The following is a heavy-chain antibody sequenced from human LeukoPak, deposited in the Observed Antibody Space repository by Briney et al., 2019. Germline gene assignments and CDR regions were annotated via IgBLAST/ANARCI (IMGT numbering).Heavy chain of an antibody. CDR2: INPSGGST. V-gene: IGHV1-46*01. D-gene: IGHD4-23*01. Sequence: ASVKVSCKASGYTFTSYYMHWVRQAPGQGLEWMGIINPSGGSTSYAQKFQGRVTMTRDTSTSTVYMELSSLRSEDTAVYYCARWGDHYGGNSGYYFDYWGQGTLVTVSS. CDR1: GYTFTSYY. J-gene: IGHJ4*02. CDR3: ARWGDHYGGNSGYYFDY.